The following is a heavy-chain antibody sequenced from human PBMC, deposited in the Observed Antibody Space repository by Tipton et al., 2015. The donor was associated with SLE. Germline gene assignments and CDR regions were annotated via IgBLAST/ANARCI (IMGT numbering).Heavy chain of an antibody. V-gene: IGHV4-61*02. J-gene: IGHJ2*01. Sequence: TLSLTCTVSGGAISSGGYYWSWIRQPAGEGLEGVGRIYPSGKTANNPSPKSRVTISMDLSNNQFSVNLSSVTASDTAVYYCAKTLAGATPGRYQSYWYFDLWGRGLRVIVSS. D-gene: IGHD1-1*01. CDR3: AKTLAGATPGRYQSYWYFDL. CDR1: GGAISSGGYY. CDR2: IYPSGKT.